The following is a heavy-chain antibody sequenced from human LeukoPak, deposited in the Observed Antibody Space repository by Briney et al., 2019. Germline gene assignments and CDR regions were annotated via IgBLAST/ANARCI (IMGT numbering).Heavy chain of an antibody. J-gene: IGHJ4*02. D-gene: IGHD3-10*01. Sequence: SETLSLTCTVSGGSIRSSSYYWGWIRQPPGKGLEWIGCIYYTGSTYYNPSLKSRVTISVDTSKNQFSLKLSSVTAADTAVYYCARQIGGFGEFDYFDYWGQGTLVTVSS. CDR2: IYYTGST. CDR3: ARQIGGFGEFDYFDY. CDR1: GGSIRSSSYY. V-gene: IGHV4-39*01.